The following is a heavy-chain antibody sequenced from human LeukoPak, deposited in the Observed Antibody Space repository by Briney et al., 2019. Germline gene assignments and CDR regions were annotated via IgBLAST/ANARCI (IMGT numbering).Heavy chain of an antibody. CDR1: GYMVSDYY. CDR2: LRGDTGDT. J-gene: IGHJ4*02. D-gene: IGHD1-1*01. CDR3: ARVRDNACDY. V-gene: IGHV1-2*02. Sequence: ASVTVSCKTSGYMVSDYYMHWVRQAPGQGVEWMGWLRGDTGDTDSPQKFKGRVTMTRDTAPNTAYMQLSRLTYDDTAIYFCARVRDNACDYWGQGTLVTVSS.